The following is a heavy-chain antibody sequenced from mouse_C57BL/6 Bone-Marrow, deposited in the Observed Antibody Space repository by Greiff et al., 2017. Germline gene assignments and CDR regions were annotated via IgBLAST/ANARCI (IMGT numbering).Heavy chain of an antibody. D-gene: IGHD3-2*01. Sequence: QVQLQQSGAELARPGASVKLSCKASGYTFTSYGISWVKQRTGQGLEWIGEIYPRSGNTYYNEKFKGKATLTADKSSSTAYMELRSLTSEDSAVYFCAREDRLSRYFDVWGTGTTVTVSS. CDR3: AREDRLSRYFDV. V-gene: IGHV1-81*01. CDR2: IYPRSGNT. J-gene: IGHJ1*03. CDR1: GYTFTSYG.